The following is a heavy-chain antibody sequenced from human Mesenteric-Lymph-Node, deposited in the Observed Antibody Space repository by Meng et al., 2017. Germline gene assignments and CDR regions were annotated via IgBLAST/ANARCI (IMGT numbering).Heavy chain of an antibody. CDR3: ARDLWFDP. CDR1: GFTVDSNY. Sequence: EVQLLESGGGSVQPGGSLRLSCAASGFTVDSNYMNWVRQAPGKGLEWVSVMYSGGRTFYADSVKGRFTISRDNSKNTLYLQMYSLRVEDTAVYYCARDLWFDPWGQGTLVTVSS. J-gene: IGHJ5*02. V-gene: IGHV3-66*01. CDR2: MYSGGRT.